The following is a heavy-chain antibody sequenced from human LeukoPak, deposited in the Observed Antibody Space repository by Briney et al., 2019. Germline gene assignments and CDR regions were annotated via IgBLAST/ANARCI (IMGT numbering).Heavy chain of an antibody. Sequence: ASVKVSCKASGYTFTSYDINWVRQATGQGLEWMGWMNPNSGNTGYAQRFQGRVTMTRNTPISTAYMELSSLRFEDTAVYYCAITVAGPKMTPIDYWGQGTLVTVSS. V-gene: IGHV1-8*02. D-gene: IGHD6-19*01. CDR1: GYTFTSYD. CDR2: MNPNSGNT. J-gene: IGHJ4*02. CDR3: AITVAGPKMTPIDY.